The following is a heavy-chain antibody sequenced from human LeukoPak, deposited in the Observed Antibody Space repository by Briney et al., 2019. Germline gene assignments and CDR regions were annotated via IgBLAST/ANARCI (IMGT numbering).Heavy chain of an antibody. CDR2: INTNTGNP. Sequence: ASVKVSCKASGYTFTSYAMNWVRQAPGQGLEWMGWINTNTGNPTYAQGFTGRFVFSLDTSVSTAYLQISSLKAEDTAVYYRARDGVGYCSGGSCWGYWGQGTLVTVSS. J-gene: IGHJ4*02. CDR3: ARDGVGYCSGGSCWGY. V-gene: IGHV7-4-1*02. CDR1: GYTFTSYA. D-gene: IGHD2-15*01.